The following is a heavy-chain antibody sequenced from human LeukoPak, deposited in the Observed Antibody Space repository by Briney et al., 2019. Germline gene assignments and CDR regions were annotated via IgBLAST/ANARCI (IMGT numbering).Heavy chain of an antibody. CDR2: ISALDGNT. V-gene: IGHV1-18*01. D-gene: IGHD3-10*01. CDR3: ARKWFGELLGDY. Sequence: ASVKVSCKASGYSFNRYGISWVRQAPGQGLEWMGWISALDGNTNYAQKVQGRVSMTTDTSTSTAYMELRSLRSDDTAVYYCARKWFGELLGDYWGQGTLVTVSS. CDR1: GYSFNRYG. J-gene: IGHJ4*02.